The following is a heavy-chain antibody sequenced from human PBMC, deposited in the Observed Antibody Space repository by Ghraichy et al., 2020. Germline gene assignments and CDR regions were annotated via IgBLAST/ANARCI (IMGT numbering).Heavy chain of an antibody. CDR2: IYTSGST. CDR1: GGSISSGSYY. V-gene: IGHV4-61*02. J-gene: IGHJ4*02. D-gene: IGHD3-3*01. Sequence: SQTRSLTCTVSGGSISSGSYYWSWIRQPAGKGLEWIGRIYTSGSTNYNPSLKSRVTISVDTSKNQFSLKLSSVTAADTAVYYCAREGTITIFGVVTHHFDYWGQGTLVTVSS. CDR3: AREGTITIFGVVTHHFDY.